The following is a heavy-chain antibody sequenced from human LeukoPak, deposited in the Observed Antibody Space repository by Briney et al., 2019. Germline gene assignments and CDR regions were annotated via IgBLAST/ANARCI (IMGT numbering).Heavy chain of an antibody. Sequence: PGGSLRLSCAASGFTLSRTWMSWVRQSPGKGLEGVANINGDGSEEYYVDSVKGRFTISRANARSSLYLQMNSLRAEDAAVYYCARDPDSDNAWGWFDSWGQGTVVTVSS. V-gene: IGHV3-7*01. CDR3: ARDPDSDNAWGWFDS. D-gene: IGHD3-16*01. CDR2: INGDGSEE. CDR1: GFTLSRTW. J-gene: IGHJ5*01.